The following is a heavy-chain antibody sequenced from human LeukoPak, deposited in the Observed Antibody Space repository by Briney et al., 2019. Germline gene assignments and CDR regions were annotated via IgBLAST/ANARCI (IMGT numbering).Heavy chain of an antibody. Sequence: KTGGCLRLSCAVSGFTFATSWMSWVRQAPGKGLEWVGRIKTKTDGGTTDYAAPVKGRFIISRDDSKNTLYLQMNSLKTEDTAVYYCGTGSAFDFWGRGTMVTVSS. CDR1: GFTFATSW. CDR3: GTGSAFDF. CDR2: IKTKTDGGTT. D-gene: IGHD1-14*01. J-gene: IGHJ3*01. V-gene: IGHV3-15*01.